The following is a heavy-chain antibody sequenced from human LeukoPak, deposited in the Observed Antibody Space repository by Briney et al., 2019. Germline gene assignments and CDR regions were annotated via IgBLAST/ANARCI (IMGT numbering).Heavy chain of an antibody. J-gene: IGHJ4*02. CDR1: GYTFTGYY. CDR2: INPNSGGT. Sequence: ASVTVSCKASGYTFTGYYMHWVRQAPGQGLERMGWINPNSGGTNYAQKFQGRVTMTRDTSISTAYMELSRLRSDDTAVYYCATNVIVVVPAAMGYYDEPSYQGYWGQGTLVTVSS. V-gene: IGHV1-2*02. CDR3: ATNVIVVVPAAMGYYDEPSYQGY. D-gene: IGHD2-2*01.